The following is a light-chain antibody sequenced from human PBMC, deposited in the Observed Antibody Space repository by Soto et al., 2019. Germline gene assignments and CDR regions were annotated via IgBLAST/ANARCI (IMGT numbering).Light chain of an antibody. CDR3: CSYAGSNTYV. CDR2: DVD. Sequence: QSALTQPRSVSGSPGQSVTISCTGTSSDVGGYDYVSWYQHHPGKAPKLMIYDVDKRPSGVPGRFSGSKSGNTASLTISGLQAEDEADYYCCSYAGSNTYVFGSGTKLTVL. J-gene: IGLJ1*01. CDR1: SSDVGGYDY. V-gene: IGLV2-11*01.